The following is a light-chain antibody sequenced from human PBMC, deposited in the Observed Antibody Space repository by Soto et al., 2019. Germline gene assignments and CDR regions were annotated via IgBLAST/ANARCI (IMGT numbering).Light chain of an antibody. J-gene: IGLJ2*01. Sequence: QSVLTQPRSVSGSPGQSVTISCTGTSSDVGTYNYVSWYQQYPGKAPKLIIYDVTKRPSGVPDRFSASKSANTAFLTISGLQAEDEADYYCCSYAGAYRVIFGGGTQLTVL. CDR1: SSDVGTYNY. CDR2: DVT. CDR3: CSYAGAYRVI. V-gene: IGLV2-11*01.